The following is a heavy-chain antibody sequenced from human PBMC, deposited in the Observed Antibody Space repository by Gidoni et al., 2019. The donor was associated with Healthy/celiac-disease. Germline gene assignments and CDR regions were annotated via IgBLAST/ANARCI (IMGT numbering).Heavy chain of an antibody. CDR3: AKSVGDTGLFDY. D-gene: IGHD1-26*01. CDR1: GFTFSSYA. Sequence: EVKLWESGGGLVQPGGSLRLSCAASGFTFSSYAMSWVRQAPGKGLGWVSAIRGSGGSTYYADSVKGRFTISRDNSKNTLYLQMNSLRAEDTAVYYCAKSVGDTGLFDYWGQGTLVTVSS. CDR2: IRGSGGST. J-gene: IGHJ4*02. V-gene: IGHV3-23*01.